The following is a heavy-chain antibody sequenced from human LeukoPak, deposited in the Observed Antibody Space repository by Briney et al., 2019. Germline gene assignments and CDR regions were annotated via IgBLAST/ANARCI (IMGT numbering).Heavy chain of an antibody. CDR2: IHTSGST. CDR1: GFTFSSYG. CDR3: ARDKYAYCGGDCLDAFDI. J-gene: IGHJ3*02. V-gene: IGHV4-4*07. Sequence: GSLRLSCAASGFTFSSYGMTWVRQAPGKGLEWIGRIHTSGSTNYNPSLKSRVTMSVDTSKNQFSLKLSSVTAADTAVYYCARDKYAYCGGDCLDAFDIWGQGTMVTVSS. D-gene: IGHD2-21*02.